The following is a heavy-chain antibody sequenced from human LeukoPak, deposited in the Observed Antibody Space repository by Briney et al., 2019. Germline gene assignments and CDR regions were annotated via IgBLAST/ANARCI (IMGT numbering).Heavy chain of an antibody. D-gene: IGHD6-19*01. CDR1: GFTFSSYA. Sequence: GRSLRLSCAASGFTFSSYAMHWVRQAPGKGLEWVAVISYDGSNKYYADSVKGRFTISRDNAKNSLYLQMNSLRDEDTAVYYCAREQAYSSGWYGGDFDYWGQGTLVTVSS. J-gene: IGHJ4*02. CDR2: ISYDGSNK. V-gene: IGHV3-30-3*01. CDR3: AREQAYSSGWYGGDFDY.